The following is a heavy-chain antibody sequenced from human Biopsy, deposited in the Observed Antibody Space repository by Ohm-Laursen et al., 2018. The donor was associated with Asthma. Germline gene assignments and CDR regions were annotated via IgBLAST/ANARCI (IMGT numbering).Heavy chain of an antibody. CDR3: VTSGGDYGYFGLDV. D-gene: IGHD4-17*01. Sequence: GASVKVSCKTSGYSFTDYHLHWVRQAPGQGLEWMGGIIPIFDTPNYAQKFQGRVTITADESTTTAYMELSSLRSEDTAVYYCVTSGGDYGYFGLDVWGQGTTVTVSS. V-gene: IGHV1-69*13. CDR1: GYSFTDYH. CDR2: IIPIFDTP. J-gene: IGHJ6*02.